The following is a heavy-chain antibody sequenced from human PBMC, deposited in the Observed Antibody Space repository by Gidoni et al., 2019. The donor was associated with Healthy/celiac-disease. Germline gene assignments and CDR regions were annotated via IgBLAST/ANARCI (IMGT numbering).Heavy chain of an antibody. CDR3: ARAGGAGYFDY. J-gene: IGHJ4*02. V-gene: IGHV3-33*01. CDR1: GFTFSSDG. CDR2: IGYDGSNK. Sequence: QVQLVESGGGVVQPGRSLSLSCSASGFTFSSDGMHWVRQAPGKGREWMAGIGYDGSNKYYADSVKGRFTISRDNSKNALYLQMNSLRAEDTAVYYCARAGGAGYFDYWGQGTLVTVSS. D-gene: IGHD1-26*01.